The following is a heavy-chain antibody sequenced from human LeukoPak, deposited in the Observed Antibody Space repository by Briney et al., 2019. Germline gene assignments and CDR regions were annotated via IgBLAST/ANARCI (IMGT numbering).Heavy chain of an antibody. J-gene: IGHJ6*03. D-gene: IGHD2-15*01. V-gene: IGHV3-30*03. CDR2: ISYDGSNK. Sequence: GGSLRLSCAASGFTFSRYGMHWVRQAPGKGLEWVAVISYDGSNKYYVDSVKGRFTISRDNAKNSLYLQMNSLRAEDTALYYCARVVDCSGGSCYSWYYYYYMDVWGKGTTVTVSS. CDR3: ARVVDCSGGSCYSWYYYYYMDV. CDR1: GFTFSRYG.